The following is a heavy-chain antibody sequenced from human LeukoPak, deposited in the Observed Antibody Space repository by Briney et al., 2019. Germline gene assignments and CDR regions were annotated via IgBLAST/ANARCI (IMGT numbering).Heavy chain of an antibody. J-gene: IGHJ4*02. Sequence: GGSLRLSCAASGFTFSNYAMSWVRQAPGKGLEWVSTLGGRGVLAYYADSVRGRFTVSRDNSKNTLYLQMNSLRAEDTAVYYCARRDVSGYYALDYWGQGFLVTVSS. CDR2: LGGRGVLA. CDR1: GFTFSNYA. CDR3: ARRDVSGYYALDY. D-gene: IGHD3-22*01. V-gene: IGHV3-23*01.